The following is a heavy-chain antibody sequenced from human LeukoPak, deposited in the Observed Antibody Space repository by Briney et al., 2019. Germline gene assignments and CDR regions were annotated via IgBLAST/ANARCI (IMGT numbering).Heavy chain of an antibody. J-gene: IGHJ5*02. Sequence: GGSLRLSCAASGFTFSSYAMSWVRQAPGKGLEWVSGISGSGFSTYYADSVKGRFTISRDNSKNTLFLQMNSLGAEDAAVYYCAKPYTAAGTAPDWFDPWGQGTLVTVSS. V-gene: IGHV3-23*01. CDR3: AKPYTAAGTAPDWFDP. CDR1: GFTFSSYA. D-gene: IGHD6-13*01. CDR2: ISGSGFST.